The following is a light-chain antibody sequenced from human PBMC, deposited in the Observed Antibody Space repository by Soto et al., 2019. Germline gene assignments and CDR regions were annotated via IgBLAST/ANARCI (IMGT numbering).Light chain of an antibody. Sequence: QSALTQPRSVSGSLGQSVTISCTGTSSDIGGYHYVSWYQQHPGKAPQLIIYDVTKRPSGVPDRFSGSKSDNTASLTISGLQADDEADYFCCSYAATNTFVFGTGTKVTVL. V-gene: IGLV2-11*01. CDR1: SSDIGGYHY. CDR3: CSYAATNTFV. CDR2: DVT. J-gene: IGLJ1*01.